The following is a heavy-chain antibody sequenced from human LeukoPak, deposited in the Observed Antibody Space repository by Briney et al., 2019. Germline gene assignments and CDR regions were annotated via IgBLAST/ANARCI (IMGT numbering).Heavy chain of an antibody. CDR3: GREGHYDILTGYSPVEYYYYFMDV. J-gene: IGHJ6*03. V-gene: IGHV3-30*04. Sequence: PGGSLRLSCAASGFTFSHYSLHWVRQAPGKGLEWVGVISSDGNHIHHADSVKGRFTISRDNSRDTLYLEMSSLRPEDTAVYYCGREGHYDILTGYSPVEYYYYFMDVWGKGTTVTVSS. CDR1: GFTFSHYS. CDR2: ISSDGNHI. D-gene: IGHD3-9*01.